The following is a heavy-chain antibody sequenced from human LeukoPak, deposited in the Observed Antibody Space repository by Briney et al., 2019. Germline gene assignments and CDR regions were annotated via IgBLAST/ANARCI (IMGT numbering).Heavy chain of an antibody. J-gene: IGHJ4*02. CDR2: IKQDGSEK. Sequence: PGGSLRLSCAASGFTFSSYWMSWVRQAPGKGLEWVANIKQDGSEKYYVDSVKGRFTISRDNAKNSLYLQMNSLRAEDTAVYYCARDRWIQLWKPFDYWGQGTLVTVSS. V-gene: IGHV3-7*01. CDR1: GFTFSSYW. D-gene: IGHD5-18*01. CDR3: ARDRWIQLWKPFDY.